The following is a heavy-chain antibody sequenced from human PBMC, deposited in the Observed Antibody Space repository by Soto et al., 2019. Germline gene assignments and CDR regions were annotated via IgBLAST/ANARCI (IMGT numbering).Heavy chain of an antibody. CDR1: GGTFNSHT. D-gene: IGHD1-26*01. Sequence: QVQLVQSGAEVKKPGSSVKVSCRASGGTFNSHTISWVRQAPGQGLEWMGGIMPMFGVTNYARKFQGRLTMTANESTTTAYMEVSXXTXXXXXXXXXAXXXXXXXXXXXXMGXHYYGLDVWGQGTTVIVSS. CDR2: IMPMFGVT. CDR3: AXXXXXXXXXXXXMGXHYYGLDV. V-gene: IGHV1-69*12. J-gene: IGHJ6*02.